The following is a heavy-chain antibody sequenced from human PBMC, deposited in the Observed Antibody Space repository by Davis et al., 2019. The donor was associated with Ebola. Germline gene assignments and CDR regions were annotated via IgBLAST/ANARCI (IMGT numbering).Heavy chain of an antibody. CDR2: ISGSGGST. D-gene: IGHD6-6*01. V-gene: IGHV3-23*01. J-gene: IGHJ4*02. CDR3: AKVKSSLIAARPHFDY. Sequence: PGGSLRLSCAASGFTFSSYAMSWVRQAPGKGLEWVSAISGSGGSTYYADSVKGRFTISRDNSKNTLYLQMNSLRAEDTAVYYCAKVKSSLIAARPHFDYWGQGTLVTVSS. CDR1: GFTFSSYA.